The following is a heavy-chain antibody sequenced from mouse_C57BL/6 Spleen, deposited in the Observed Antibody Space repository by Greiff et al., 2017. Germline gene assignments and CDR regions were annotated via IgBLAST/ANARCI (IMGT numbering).Heavy chain of an antibody. J-gene: IGHJ3*01. CDR2: IYPRSGNT. D-gene: IGHD1-1*01. V-gene: IGHV1-81*01. CDR1: GYTFTSYG. CDR3: GYYYGSSYGFAY. Sequence: QVHVKQSGAELARPGASVKLSCKASGYTFTSYGISWVKQRTGQGLEWIGEIYPRSGNTYYNEKFKGKATLTADKSSSTAYMELRSLTSEDSSVYFCGYYYGSSYGFAYWGQGTLVTVSA.